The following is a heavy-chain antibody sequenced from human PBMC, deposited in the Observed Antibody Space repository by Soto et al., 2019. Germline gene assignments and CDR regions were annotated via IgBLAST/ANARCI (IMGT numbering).Heavy chain of an antibody. J-gene: IGHJ6*02. CDR1: GFTFSSYW. V-gene: IGHV3-74*01. Sequence: GSLRLSCAASGFTFSSYWMHWVRQAPGKGLVWVSRINSDGSSTSYADSVKGRFTISRDNAKNTLYLQMNSLRAEDTAVYYCASDWLPYYYYYGMDVWGQGTTVTVSS. CDR3: ASDWLPYYYYYGMDV. CDR2: INSDGSST. D-gene: IGHD3-9*01.